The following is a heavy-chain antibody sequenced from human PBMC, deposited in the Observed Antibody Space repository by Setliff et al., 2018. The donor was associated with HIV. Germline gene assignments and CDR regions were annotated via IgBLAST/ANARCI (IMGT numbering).Heavy chain of an antibody. CDR3: AKTSNTGYLFCSDY. Sequence: PGGSLRLSCAASGFTFSNYVINWVRQAPGKGLEWISGISGSGVNSYYADSVKGRFTISRDNSKNTVYLQMSSLRAEDTAVYYCAKTSNTGYLFCSDYWGQETLVT. J-gene: IGHJ4*02. CDR1: GFTFSNYV. V-gene: IGHV3-23*01. D-gene: IGHD3-9*01. CDR2: ISGSGVNS.